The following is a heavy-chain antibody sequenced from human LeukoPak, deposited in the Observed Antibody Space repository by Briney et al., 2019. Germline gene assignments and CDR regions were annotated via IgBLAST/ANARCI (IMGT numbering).Heavy chain of an antibody. D-gene: IGHD3-10*01. CDR2: ISYDGSNK. V-gene: IGHV3-30-3*01. Sequence: PGGSLRLSCAASGFTFSGYAMHWVRQAPGKGLEWVAVISYDGSNKYYADSVKGRFIISRDNSKNTLYLQMNSLRAEDMAVYYCARDQGDHYGSANWFDPWGQGTLVTVSS. J-gene: IGHJ5*02. CDR1: GFTFSGYA. CDR3: ARDQGDHYGSANWFDP.